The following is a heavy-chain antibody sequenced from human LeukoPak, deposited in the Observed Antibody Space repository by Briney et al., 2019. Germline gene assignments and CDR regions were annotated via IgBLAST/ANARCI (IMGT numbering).Heavy chain of an antibody. CDR3: ARRIRGSYSIDY. J-gene: IGHJ4*02. V-gene: IGHV4-39*01. D-gene: IGHD1-26*01. CDR1: GGSISSSDYY. CDR2: IYFSGST. Sequence: SETLSLTCSVSGGSISSSDYYWGWIRQPPGKGLEWIGNIYFSGSTYYNPSLESRVTMSVDTSKNQFSLKLSSVTAADTAVYYCARRIRGSYSIDYWGQGTLVTVSS.